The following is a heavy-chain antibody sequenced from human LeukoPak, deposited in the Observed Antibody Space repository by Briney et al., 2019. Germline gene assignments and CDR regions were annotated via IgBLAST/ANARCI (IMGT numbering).Heavy chain of an antibody. Sequence: GGSLRLSCAASGFTFSTFGMYWVRQAPGKGLEWVAVIWYDGSNDDYADSVKGRLTISRDNSKNTLYLQMNSLRAEDTAVYYCARGGGLDVWGQGATVTVSS. CDR3: ARGGGLDV. V-gene: IGHV3-33*01. CDR2: IWYDGSND. D-gene: IGHD3-16*01. J-gene: IGHJ6*02. CDR1: GFTFSTFG.